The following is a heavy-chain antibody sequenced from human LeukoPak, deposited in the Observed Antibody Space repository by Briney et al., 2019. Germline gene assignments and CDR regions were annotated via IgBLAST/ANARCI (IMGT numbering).Heavy chain of an antibody. J-gene: IGHJ4*02. CDR3: AKIPLMGDYVWGSYRYVKYYFDY. D-gene: IGHD3-16*02. V-gene: IGHV3-23*01. CDR2: ISGSGGST. CDR1: GFTFSSYA. Sequence: GGSLRLSCAASGFTFSSYAMSWVRQAPGKGLEWVSAISGSGGSTYYADSVKGRFTISRDNSKNTLYLQMNSLRAEDTAVYYCAKIPLMGDYVWGSYRYVKYYFDYWGQGTLVTVSS.